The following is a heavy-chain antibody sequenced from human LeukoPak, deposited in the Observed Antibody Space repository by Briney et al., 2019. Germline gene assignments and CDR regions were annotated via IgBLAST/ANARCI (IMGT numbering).Heavy chain of an antibody. CDR1: GGSISSYY. J-gene: IGHJ5*02. D-gene: IGHD3-10*01. CDR2: IYTSGST. V-gene: IGHV4-4*07. Sequence: SETLSLTCTVSGGSISSYYWSWIRQPAGKGLEWIGRIYTSGSTNYNPSLKSRVTMSVDTSKNQFSLKLSSVTAADTAVYYCARAYLLRFGELQWFDPWGQGTLVTVSS. CDR3: ARAYLLRFGELQWFDP.